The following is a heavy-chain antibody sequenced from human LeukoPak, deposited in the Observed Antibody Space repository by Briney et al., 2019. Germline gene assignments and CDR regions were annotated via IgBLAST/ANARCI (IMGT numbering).Heavy chain of an antibody. CDR3: AKDIAQGYTFGTVEEDY. CDR2: VSESGDIT. Sequence: GGSLRLSCAASGIAFSRFAMSWVRQAPGKGLEWVSVVSESGDITHYAESVRGRFTISRDNSKNTLYLEMNRLRSDDTAIYYCAKDIAQGYTFGTVEEDYWGQGTLVTVAS. D-gene: IGHD5-12*01. CDR1: GIAFSRFA. J-gene: IGHJ4*02. V-gene: IGHV3-23*01.